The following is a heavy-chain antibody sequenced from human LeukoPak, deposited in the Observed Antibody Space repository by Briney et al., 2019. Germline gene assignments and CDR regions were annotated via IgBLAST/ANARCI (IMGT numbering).Heavy chain of an antibody. CDR2: ISSTSSYI. Sequence: GGSLRLSCAASGFTFSSYSMNWARQAPGQGLEWVSSISSTSSYIYYADSVKGRFTIPRDNAKNSLYLQMNSLRAEDTAVYYCARDGYSYDFDYWGQGTLVTASS. CDR3: ARDGYSYDFDY. J-gene: IGHJ4*02. CDR1: GFTFSSYS. V-gene: IGHV3-21*01. D-gene: IGHD5-18*01.